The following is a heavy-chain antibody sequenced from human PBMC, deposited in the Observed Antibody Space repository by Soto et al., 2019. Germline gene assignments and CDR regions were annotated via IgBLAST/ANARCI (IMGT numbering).Heavy chain of an antibody. V-gene: IGHV1-46*01. CDR2: INPSGGST. CDR3: ARDTAPSDV. D-gene: IGHD4-17*01. J-gene: IGHJ6*02. CDR1: GYTFSTYY. Sequence: GASVKVSCKASGYTFSTYYMHWVRQAPGQGYEWMGIINPSGGSTTYAQKFQGRVTITRDTSASTAYMELSSLRSEDTAVYYWARDTAPSDVWGQGTTVTVSS.